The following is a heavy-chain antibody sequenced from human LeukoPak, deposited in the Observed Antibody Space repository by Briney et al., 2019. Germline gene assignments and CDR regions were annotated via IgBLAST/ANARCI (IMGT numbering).Heavy chain of an antibody. CDR2: ISGSAGST. Sequence: PGGSLRLSCEASGFTFSSYAMNWVRQAPGKGLEWVSVISGSAGSTYYADSVKGRFTISGDNSKNTLYLQMNSLRAEDTAIYYCANLQYYDSISGAFDIWGQGTMVTVSS. CDR1: GFTFSSYA. V-gene: IGHV3-23*01. D-gene: IGHD3-22*01. CDR3: ANLQYYDSISGAFDI. J-gene: IGHJ3*02.